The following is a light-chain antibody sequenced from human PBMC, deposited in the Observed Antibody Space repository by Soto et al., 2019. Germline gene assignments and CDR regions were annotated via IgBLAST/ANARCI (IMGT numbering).Light chain of an antibody. CDR1: SSDVGGYNY. Sequence: QSALTQPASVSGSPGQSITISCTGTSSDVGGYNYVSWYQQHPGKAPKFMIYEVSNRPSGVSNRFSGSKSGNTASLTISGRQAEDEADYYCSSYTSSSPWVFGGGTQLTVL. V-gene: IGLV2-14*01. J-gene: IGLJ3*02. CDR3: SSYTSSSPWV. CDR2: EVS.